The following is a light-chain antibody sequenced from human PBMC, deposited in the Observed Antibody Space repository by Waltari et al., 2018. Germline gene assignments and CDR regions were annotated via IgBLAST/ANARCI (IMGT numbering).Light chain of an antibody. CDR2: DVS. CDR3: SSQSSNDVVL. CDR1: SNDVGGYNS. V-gene: IGLV2-14*01. Sequence: QSALTQPASVSGSPGQSVTIFCAGTSNDVGGYNSVSWYQEHPGQAPRLIIYDVSDRPSGLSDRFSGSKSGNTASLTITGLQSEDEADYYCSSQSSNDVVLFGGGTKLPVL. J-gene: IGLJ2*01.